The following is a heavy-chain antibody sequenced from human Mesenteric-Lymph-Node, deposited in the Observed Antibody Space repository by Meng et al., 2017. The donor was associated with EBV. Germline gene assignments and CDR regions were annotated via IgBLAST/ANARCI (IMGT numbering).Heavy chain of an antibody. CDR1: GFTFNYFW. CDR2: ISTDGSGT. J-gene: IGHJ2*01. CDR3: VREGKDAWYFDV. V-gene: IGHV3-74*01. Sequence: EVQLVESGGGSGQPGGSLRLSCAASGFTFNYFWMHWVRQAPGKGLEWVSRISTDGSGTYYADSVQGRFTISRDSAKNTLYLQMNNLRAEDTAVYYCVREGKDAWYFDVWGRGTLVTVSS.